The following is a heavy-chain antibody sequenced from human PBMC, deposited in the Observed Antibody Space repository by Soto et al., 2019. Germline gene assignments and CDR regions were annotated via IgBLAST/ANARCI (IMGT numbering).Heavy chain of an antibody. CDR2: ISYDGSNK. V-gene: IGHV3-30*18. CDR1: GFTFSSYG. J-gene: IGHJ6*02. CDR3: AKIGHYDFWRSSGMDV. D-gene: IGHD3-3*01. Sequence: QVQLVESGGGVVQPERSLRLSCAASGFTFSSYGMHWVRQAPGKGLEWVAVISYDGSNKYYADSVKGRFTISRDNSKNTLYLQMNSLRAEDTAVYYCAKIGHYDFWRSSGMDVWGQGTTVTVSS.